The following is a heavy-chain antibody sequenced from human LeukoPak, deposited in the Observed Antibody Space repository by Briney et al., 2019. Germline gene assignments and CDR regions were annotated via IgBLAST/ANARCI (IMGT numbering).Heavy chain of an antibody. Sequence: SETLSLTCAVSGGSISSSNWWSWVRQPPGKGLEWIGEIHHSGSTNYNPSLKSRVTISVDTSKNQFSLKLSSVTAADTAVYYCARGGGTWYFDLWGRGTLVTVSA. J-gene: IGHJ2*01. V-gene: IGHV4-4*02. CDR3: ARGGGTWYFDL. CDR2: IHHSGST. CDR1: GGSISSSNW. D-gene: IGHD1-1*01.